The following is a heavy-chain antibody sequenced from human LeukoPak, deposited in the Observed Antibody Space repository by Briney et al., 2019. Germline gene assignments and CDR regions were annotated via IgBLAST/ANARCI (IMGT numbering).Heavy chain of an antibody. J-gene: IGHJ4*02. V-gene: IGHV1-2*02. D-gene: IGHD2-15*01. CDR1: GYTFTDYY. Sequence: GASLKVACKASGYTFTDYYMHWVRQAPGQGLAWMGWINPNSGGTNYTQKFQGRVTMTRATDISTASMELSRLRSDDTAVYYCARDPHCSGGSCCPGDFDYWGQGTLVTASS. CDR3: ARDPHCSGGSCCPGDFDY. CDR2: INPNSGGT.